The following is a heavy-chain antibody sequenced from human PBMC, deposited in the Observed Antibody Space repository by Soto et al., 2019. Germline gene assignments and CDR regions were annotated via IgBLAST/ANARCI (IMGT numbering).Heavy chain of an antibody. CDR1: GCSISGYY. Sequence: QVQLKESGPGLVKPSETLSLTCTVYGCSISGYYCSCIRQPPGKGLEWLGHIYYSGSTNYNPSLNIRVTISVDTSRNQFSLNLTSVTAADTAVYYCARHGRTRTLYYYYDMDVWGQGTTVTVSS. V-gene: IGHV4-59*08. CDR3: ARHGRTRTLYYYYDMDV. D-gene: IGHD1-1*01. J-gene: IGHJ6*02. CDR2: IYYSGST.